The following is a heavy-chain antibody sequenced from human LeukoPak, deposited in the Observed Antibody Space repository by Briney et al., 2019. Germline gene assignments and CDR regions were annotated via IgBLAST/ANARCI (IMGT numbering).Heavy chain of an antibody. CDR2: MNPNRGNT. Sequence: ASVKVSCKASRYTFTSYDINWVRQATGQGLEWMGWMNPNRGNTGYAQKFQGRVTMTTDTSTSTAYMELRSLRSDDTAVYYCARISDYGDYAGLYYYYMDVWGKGTTVTVSS. J-gene: IGHJ6*03. CDR3: ARISDYGDYAGLYYYYMDV. V-gene: IGHV1-8*01. D-gene: IGHD4-17*01. CDR1: RYTFTSYD.